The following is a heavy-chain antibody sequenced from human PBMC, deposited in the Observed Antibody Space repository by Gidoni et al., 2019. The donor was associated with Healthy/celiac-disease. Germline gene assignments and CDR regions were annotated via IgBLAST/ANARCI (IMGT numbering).Heavy chain of an antibody. Sequence: QVKLGPSGAEVKKTGYSVKVSCKPSGATFHSYAISWVRQAPGQGPEWMGGSITICGTANYAQKFQGRVTITADKATCTAYMGLSSLRSEDTAGYYCARVTVKGASSGYLGFGCDPWGQGTLVTVSS. J-gene: IGHJ5*02. D-gene: IGHD3-22*01. CDR2: SITICGTA. CDR3: ARVTVKGASSGYLGFGCDP. CDR1: GATFHSYA. V-gene: IGHV1-69*06.